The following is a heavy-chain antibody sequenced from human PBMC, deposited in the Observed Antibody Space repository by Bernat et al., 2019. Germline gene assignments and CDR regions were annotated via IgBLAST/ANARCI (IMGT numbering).Heavy chain of an antibody. J-gene: IGHJ4*02. D-gene: IGHD3-3*01. V-gene: IGHV3-74*03. CDR2: INGDGSAT. Sequence: VQLVESGGGLVQPGGSLRLSCAASGLSFINYWMHWVRQAPGKGLVWVSRINGDGSATEYADTVKGRFTISRDNAKNTLYLQMNSLRDEDTAVYYCARDVRVDPSYWGQGTLVTVSS. CDR3: ARDVRVDPSY. CDR1: GLSFINYW.